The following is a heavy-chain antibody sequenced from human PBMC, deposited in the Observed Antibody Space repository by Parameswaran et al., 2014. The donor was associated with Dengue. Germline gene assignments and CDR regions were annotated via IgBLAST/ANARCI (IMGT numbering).Heavy chain of an antibody. V-gene: IGHV1-69*01. CDR2: TIPAFTTA. J-gene: IGHJ4*02. D-gene: IGHD2-2*02. CDR3: AILVVPTTIVDY. Sequence: WVRQAPGQGLEWMGGTIPAFTTANYAQRFQGRVTLTADESTSTAYMELSSLRSEDTAVYYCAILVVPTTIVDYWGQGTLVTVSS.